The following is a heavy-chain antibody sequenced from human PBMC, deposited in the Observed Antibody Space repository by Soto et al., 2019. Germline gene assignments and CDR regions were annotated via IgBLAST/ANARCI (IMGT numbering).Heavy chain of an antibody. CDR1: GFTFSGSA. J-gene: IGHJ6*02. D-gene: IGHD3-3*01. CDR2: IRSKANSYAT. V-gene: IGHV3-73*01. Sequence: EVQLVESGGGLVQPGGSLKLSCAASGFTFSGSAMHWVRQASGKGLEWVGRIRSKANSYATAYAASVKGRFTISRDESKNTAYLQMNSLKTEDTAVYYCTRPSGYDFWSGYPTDNYGMDVWGQGTTVTVSS. CDR3: TRPSGYDFWSGYPTDNYGMDV.